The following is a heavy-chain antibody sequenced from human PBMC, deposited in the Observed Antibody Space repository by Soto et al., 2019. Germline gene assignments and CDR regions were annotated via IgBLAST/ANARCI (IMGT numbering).Heavy chain of an antibody. CDR3: ARNDYVWGSNAFDI. CDR1: GGSVSSGSYY. CDR2: IYYSGST. J-gene: IGHJ3*02. D-gene: IGHD3-16*01. V-gene: IGHV4-61*01. Sequence: SETLSLTCTVSGGSVSSGSYYWRWFRQPPGKGLEWIGYIYYSGSTNYNPSLKSRVTISVDTSKNQFSLKLSSVTAADTAVYYCARNDYVWGSNAFDIWGQGTMVT.